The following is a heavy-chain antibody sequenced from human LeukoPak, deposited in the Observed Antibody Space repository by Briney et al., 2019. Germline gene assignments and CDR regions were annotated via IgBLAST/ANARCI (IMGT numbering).Heavy chain of an antibody. D-gene: IGHD3-10*01. CDR3: ARWGIWYGSGSYYHPYYYYGMDV. CDR2: IIPIFGTA. J-gene: IGHJ6*02. Sequence: SVKVSCKASGGTFSSYAISWVRQAPGQGLEWMGGIIPIFGTANYAQKFQGRVTITADESTSTAYMELSSLRSEDTAVYYCARWGIWYGSGSYYHPYYYYGMDVWGQGTTVTISS. V-gene: IGHV1-69*13. CDR1: GGTFSSYA.